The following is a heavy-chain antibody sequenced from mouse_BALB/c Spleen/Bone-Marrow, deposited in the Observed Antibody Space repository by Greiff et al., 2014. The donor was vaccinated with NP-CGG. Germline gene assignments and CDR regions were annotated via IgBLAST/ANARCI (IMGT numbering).Heavy chain of an antibody. V-gene: IGHV1-62-2*01. Sequence: QVQLKESXAGLGKPGASVKLSCKASGYTFTEYIIHWVKQRSGQGLEWIGGFYPGSGSIKYNEKFKDKATLTADKPSSTVYMELSRLTSEDSAVYFCARHESYGNYLYFDVWGAGTTVTVSS. CDR1: GYTFTEYI. CDR2: FYPGSGSI. CDR3: ARHESYGNYLYFDV. J-gene: IGHJ1*01. D-gene: IGHD2-10*02.